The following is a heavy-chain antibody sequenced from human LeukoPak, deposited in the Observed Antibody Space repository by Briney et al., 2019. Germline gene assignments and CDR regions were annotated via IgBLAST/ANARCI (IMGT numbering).Heavy chain of an antibody. Sequence: GGSLRLSCAASGFTFSSYWMHWVRQAPGKGLVWVSRINSDGSSTSYADSVKGRFTISRDNAKNTLYLQMNSLRAEDTAVYYCARAYSSSPMDVWGKGTTVTISS. CDR3: ARAYSSSPMDV. CDR1: GFTFSSYW. CDR2: INSDGSST. D-gene: IGHD6-13*01. J-gene: IGHJ6*03. V-gene: IGHV3-74*01.